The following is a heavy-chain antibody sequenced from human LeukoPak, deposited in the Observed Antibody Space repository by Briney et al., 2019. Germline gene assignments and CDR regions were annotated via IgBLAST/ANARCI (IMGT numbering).Heavy chain of an antibody. CDR1: GFTFSSFG. CDR2: ISYDGSSK. J-gene: IGHJ4*02. CDR3: ASPAVYSSSWYYFDY. Sequence: GGSLRLSCEASGFTFSSFGMHWVRQAPGKGLEWVAVISYDGSSKYYADSVKGRFTISRDNSKNTLYLQMNSLIAEDTAVYYCASPAVYSSSWYYFDYWGQGTLVTVSS. V-gene: IGHV3-30*03. D-gene: IGHD6-13*01.